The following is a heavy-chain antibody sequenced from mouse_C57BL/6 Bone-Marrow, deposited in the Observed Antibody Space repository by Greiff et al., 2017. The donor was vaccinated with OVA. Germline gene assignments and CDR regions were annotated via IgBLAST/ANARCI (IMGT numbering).Heavy chain of an antibody. CDR3: ARKGDGVDY. J-gene: IGHJ4*01. CDR2: IDPSDSYT. CDR1: GYTFTSYW. Sequence: QVQLKQPGAELVMPGASVKLSCKASGYTFTSYWMHWVKQRPGQGLEWIGEIDPSDSYTNYNQKFKGKSTLTVDKSSSTAYMQLSSLTSEDSAVYYCARKGDGVDYWGQGTSVTVSS. D-gene: IGHD2-3*01. V-gene: IGHV1-69*01.